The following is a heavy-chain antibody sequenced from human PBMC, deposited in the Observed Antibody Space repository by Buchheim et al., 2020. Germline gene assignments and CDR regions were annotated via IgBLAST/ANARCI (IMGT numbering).Heavy chain of an antibody. Sequence: QVQLVESGGGVVQPGRSLRLSCAASGFTFSSYGMHWVRQAPGKGLEWVAVISYDGSNKYYADSVKGRFTISRDNSKNTLYLQMNSLRAEETAVYYCAKDRGYYDFWGGYYLENYWGQGTL. V-gene: IGHV3-30*18. J-gene: IGHJ4*02. CDR2: ISYDGSNK. D-gene: IGHD3-3*01. CDR1: GFTFSSYG. CDR3: AKDRGYYDFWGGYYLENY.